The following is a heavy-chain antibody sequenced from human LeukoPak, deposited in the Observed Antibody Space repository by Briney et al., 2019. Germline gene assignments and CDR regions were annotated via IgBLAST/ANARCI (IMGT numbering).Heavy chain of an antibody. D-gene: IGHD3-22*01. V-gene: IGHV3-21*01. CDR3: ARDPKGTYYYDSSGYYYFDY. CDR1: GFTFSSYS. J-gene: IGHJ4*02. Sequence: PGGSLRLSCAASGFTFSSYSMKWVRQAPGKGLEWVSSISSSSSYIYYADSVKGRFTISRDNAKNSLYMQMNSLRAEDTAVYYCARDPKGTYYYDSSGYYYFDYWGQGTLVTVSS. CDR2: ISSSSSYI.